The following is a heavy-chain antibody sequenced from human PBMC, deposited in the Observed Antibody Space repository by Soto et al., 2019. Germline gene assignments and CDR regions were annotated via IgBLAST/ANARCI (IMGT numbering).Heavy chain of an antibody. CDR1: GFNSGDYG. CDR2: TGRPAYGGTT. Sequence: EVQMVESGGGLVQPGRSLRLSCSFSGFNSGDYGLTWFRQAPGKGLEWVGFTGRPAYGGTTEYAASVRGRFIISRDESKHVAYLQMNSLQTEDTAIYYCSRDGDYYGLDVWGQGTTVTVS. CDR3: SRDGDYYGLDV. V-gene: IGHV3-49*03. D-gene: IGHD3-3*01. J-gene: IGHJ6*02.